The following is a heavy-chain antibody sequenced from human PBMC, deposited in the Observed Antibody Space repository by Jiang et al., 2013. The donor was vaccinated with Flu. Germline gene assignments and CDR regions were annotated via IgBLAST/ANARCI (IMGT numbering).Heavy chain of an antibody. CDR2: INHSGST. V-gene: IGHV4-34*01. CDR1: GGSFSGYY. J-gene: IGHJ4*02. Sequence: GSGLLKPSETLSLTCAVYGGSFSGYYWSWIRQPPGKGLEWIGEINHSGSTNYNPSLKSRVTISVDTSKNQFSLKLSSVTAADTAVYYCARVREWLRLWVVGSYFDYWGQGTLVTVSS. D-gene: IGHD5-12*01. CDR3: ARVREWLRLWVVGSYFDY.